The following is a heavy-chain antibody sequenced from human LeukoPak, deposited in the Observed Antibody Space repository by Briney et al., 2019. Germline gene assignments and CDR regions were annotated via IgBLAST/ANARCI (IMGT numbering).Heavy chain of an antibody. V-gene: IGHV4-4*02. CDR1: GASISSSNW. Sequence: PSGTLSLTCVVSGASISSSNWWSWVRQPPEKGLEWIGEISHDGSTNYNPSLKSRVTISVDKSNNHFSLKLTSVTAADTAMYYCARGDNYVFDVWGRGTLVSVSS. D-gene: IGHD5-24*01. CDR2: ISHDGST. CDR3: ARGDNYVFDV. J-gene: IGHJ2*01.